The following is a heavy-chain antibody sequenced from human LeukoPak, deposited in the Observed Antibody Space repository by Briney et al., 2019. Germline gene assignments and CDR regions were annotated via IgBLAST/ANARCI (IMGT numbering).Heavy chain of an antibody. CDR3: ANEVRPNDY. J-gene: IGHJ4*02. CDR2: IGSDGKT. V-gene: IGHV3-23*01. CDR1: GFTFSAYA. D-gene: IGHD1-1*01. Sequence: PGGSLRLSCEASGFTFSAYAMTWVRQAPGKGLEWVSSIGSDGKTHYSESVKGRFAISRDNSKNTLYLEMNSLRAEDTALYYCANEVRPNDYWGQGTLVTVSS.